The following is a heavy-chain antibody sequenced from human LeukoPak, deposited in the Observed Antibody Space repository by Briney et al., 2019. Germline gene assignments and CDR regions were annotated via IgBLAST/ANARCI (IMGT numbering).Heavy chain of an antibody. CDR2: IYYSGST. CDR3: ARQTEWLRLLSFDY. CDR1: GGSISSSSYY. Sequence: SETLSLTCTVSGGSISSSSYYWGWIRQPPGKGLEWIGSIYYSGSTYYDPSLKSRVTISVDTSKNQFSLKLSSVTAADTAVYYCARQTEWLRLLSFDYWGQGTLVTVSS. V-gene: IGHV4-39*01. J-gene: IGHJ4*02. D-gene: IGHD5-12*01.